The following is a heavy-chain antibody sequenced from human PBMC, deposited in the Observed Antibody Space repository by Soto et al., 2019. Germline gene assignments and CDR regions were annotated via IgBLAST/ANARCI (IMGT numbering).Heavy chain of an antibody. J-gene: IGHJ4*02. CDR2: IYTSGST. V-gene: IGHV4-4*07. D-gene: IGHD3-16*02. CDR3: ARNSVWGSYRYLDY. Sequence: SETLSLTCTVSGGSISSYYWSWIRQPAGKGLEWIGRIYTSGSTNYNPSLKSRVTMSVDTSKNQFSLKLSSVTAADTAVYYCARNSVWGSYRYLDYWGQGTLVTVSS. CDR1: GGSISSYY.